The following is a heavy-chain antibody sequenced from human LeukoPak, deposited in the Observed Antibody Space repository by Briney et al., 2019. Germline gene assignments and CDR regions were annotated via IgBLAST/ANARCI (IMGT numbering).Heavy chain of an antibody. V-gene: IGHV3-7*01. CDR1: GGSISIYY. J-gene: IGHJ4*02. CDR2: IKQDGSEK. Sequence: ETLSLTCSVSGGSISIYYWSWVRQAPGKGLEWVANIKQDGSEKYYVDSVKGRFTISRDNAKNSLYLQMNSLRAEDTAVYYCARDYYYDSSGQNLDYWGQGTLVTVSS. CDR3: ARDYYYDSSGQNLDY. D-gene: IGHD3-22*01.